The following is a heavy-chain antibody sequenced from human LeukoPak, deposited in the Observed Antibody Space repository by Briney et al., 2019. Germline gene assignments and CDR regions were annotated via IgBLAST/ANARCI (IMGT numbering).Heavy chain of an antibody. V-gene: IGHV1-2*02. J-gene: IGHJ5*02. CDR3: AREGYCTNGVCYGGNWFDP. CDR2: INPNSGGT. D-gene: IGHD2-8*01. Sequence: ASVKVSCQASGYTFTGYYMHWVRQAPGQGLEWMGWINPNSGGTNYAQKFQGRATMTRDTSISTAYMELSRLRSDDTAVYYCAREGYCTNGVCYGGNWFDPWGQGTLVTVSS. CDR1: GYTFTGYY.